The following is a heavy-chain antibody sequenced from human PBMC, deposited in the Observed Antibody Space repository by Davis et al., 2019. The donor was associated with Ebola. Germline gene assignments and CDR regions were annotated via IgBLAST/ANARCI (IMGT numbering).Heavy chain of an antibody. D-gene: IGHD3-10*01. CDR1: GGSISSGDYY. J-gene: IGHJ6*02. V-gene: IGHV4-61*08. CDR3: ARVGVYGSGRAYYYYYYGMDV. Sequence: SETLSLTCTVSGGSISSGDYYWSWIRQPPGKGLEWIGYIYYSGSTNYNPSLKSRVTISVDTSKNQFSLKLSSVTAADTAVYYCARVGVYGSGRAYYYYYYGMDVWGQGTTVTVSS. CDR2: IYYSGST.